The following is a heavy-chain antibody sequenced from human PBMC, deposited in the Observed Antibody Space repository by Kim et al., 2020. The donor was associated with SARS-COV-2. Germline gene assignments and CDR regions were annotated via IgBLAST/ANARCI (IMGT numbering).Heavy chain of an antibody. Sequence: GGSLRLSCAASGFTFSSYAMSWVRQAPGKGLEWVSAISGSGGSTYYADSVKGRFTISRDNSKNTLYLQMNSLRAEDTAVYYCAKEGRGPTAFGSGWVYFDYWGQGTLVTVSS. D-gene: IGHD6-19*01. CDR1: GFTFSSYA. CDR2: ISGSGGST. CDR3: AKEGRGPTAFGSGWVYFDY. J-gene: IGHJ4*02. V-gene: IGHV3-23*01.